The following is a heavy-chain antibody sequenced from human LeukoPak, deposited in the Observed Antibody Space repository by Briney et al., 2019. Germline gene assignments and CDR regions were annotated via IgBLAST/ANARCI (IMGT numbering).Heavy chain of an antibody. D-gene: IGHD2-2*01. CDR2: ISGSGGST. CDR3: AHGSMYQLDY. V-gene: IGHV3-23*01. CDR1: GFTFSSYG. J-gene: IGHJ4*02. Sequence: GGTLRLSCAASGFTFSSYGMSWVRQAPGKGLEWVSAISGSGGSTYYADSVKGRFTISRDNSKNTLYLQINSLRAEDTAVYYCAHGSMYQLDYWGQGTLVTVSS.